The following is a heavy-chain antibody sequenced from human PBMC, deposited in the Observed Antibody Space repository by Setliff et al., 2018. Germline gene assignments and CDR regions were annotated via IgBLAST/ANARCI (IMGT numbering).Heavy chain of an antibody. J-gene: IGHJ2*01. CDR1: GYTFISYW. CDR3: TRLETANPWYFDL. Sequence: PGESLKISCQGSGYTFISYWIGWVRQVPGKGLEWMGIIYPGDSDTRYSPSFRGQVTISADKSLRTAYLQWRSLKASDTAMYYCTRLETANPWYFDLWGRGTLVTVSS. D-gene: IGHD1-1*01. CDR2: IYPGDSDT. V-gene: IGHV5-51*01.